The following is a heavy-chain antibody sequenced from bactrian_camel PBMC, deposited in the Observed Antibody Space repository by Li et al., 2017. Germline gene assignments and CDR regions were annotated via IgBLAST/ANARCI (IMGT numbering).Heavy chain of an antibody. CDR1: GNTLTSSC. CDR3: AVLRCGSWALVTD. CDR2: IDSDGGT. Sequence: QVQLVESGGGSVQPGGSLRLSCAASGNTLTSSCMAWFSQAPGKERERVARIDSDGGTKYTDSVKGRFTISQDNAKNTVYLQMNSLKPEDTAMYYCAVLRCGSWALVTDWGQGTQVTV. J-gene: IGHJ4*01. D-gene: IGHD2*01. V-gene: IGHV3S53*01.